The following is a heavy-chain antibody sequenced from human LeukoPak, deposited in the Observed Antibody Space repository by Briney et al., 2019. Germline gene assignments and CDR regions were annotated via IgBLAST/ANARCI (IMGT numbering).Heavy chain of an antibody. CDR2: INGDGSST. CDR3: TRDRGGTFHY. J-gene: IGHJ4*02. D-gene: IGHD1-7*01. V-gene: IGHV3-74*01. Sequence: PGGSVRLSCAASGFTLNSYWMHWVRRAPGKGLVWVSSINGDGSSTNYADSVKGRFTISRDSAKNTLYLQMNSLRAEDTAVYYCTRDRGGTFHYWGQGTLVTVSS. CDR1: GFTLNSYW.